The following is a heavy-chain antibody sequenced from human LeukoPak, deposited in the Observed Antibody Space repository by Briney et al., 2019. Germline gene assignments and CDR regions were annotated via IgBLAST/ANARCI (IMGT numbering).Heavy chain of an antibody. CDR3: ARDVGGTTLFRGYYYMDV. V-gene: IGHV4-61*01. CDR2: IYPSGSP. J-gene: IGHJ6*03. D-gene: IGHD1-1*01. Sequence: PSETLSLTCTVSGGSISSSPYSWSWIRQPPGKGLEWIGDIYPSGSPNYNPSLKSRVTISLDTSKNQFSLKLISVTAADTAVYYCARDVGGTTLFRGYYYMDVWGKGTTVTISS. CDR1: GGSISSSPYS.